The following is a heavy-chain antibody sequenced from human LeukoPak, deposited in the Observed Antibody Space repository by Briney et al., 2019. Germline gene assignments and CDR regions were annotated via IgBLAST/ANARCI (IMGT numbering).Heavy chain of an antibody. V-gene: IGHV1-18*01. J-gene: IGHJ4*02. CDR3: ARASEDYGDYDPSLDERYFDY. Sequence: ASVKVSCKASGYTFTSYGISWVRQAPGQGLEWMGWISAYNGNTNSAQKLQGRVTMTTDTSTSTAYMELRSLRSDDTAVYYCARASEDYGDYDPSLDERYFDYWGQGTLVTVSS. CDR1: GYTFTSYG. CDR2: ISAYNGNT. D-gene: IGHD4-17*01.